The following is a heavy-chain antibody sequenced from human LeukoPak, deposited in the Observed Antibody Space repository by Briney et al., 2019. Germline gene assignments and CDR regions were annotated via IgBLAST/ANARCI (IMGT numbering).Heavy chain of an antibody. D-gene: IGHD3-22*01. CDR3: AKGDPYDSSGKASYYYYYMDV. Sequence: GGSLRLSCAASGFTFSSYAMSWVRQAPGKGLEWVSAISGSGGSTYYADSVKGRFTISRDNSKNTLYLQMNSLRAEDTAVYYCAKGDPYDSSGKASYYYYYMDVWGKGTTVTVSS. CDR2: ISGSGGST. J-gene: IGHJ6*03. CDR1: GFTFSSYA. V-gene: IGHV3-23*01.